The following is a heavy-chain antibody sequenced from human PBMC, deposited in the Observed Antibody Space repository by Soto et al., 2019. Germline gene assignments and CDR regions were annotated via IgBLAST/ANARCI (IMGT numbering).Heavy chain of an antibody. CDR1: GYTLTELS. V-gene: IGHV1-24*01. D-gene: IGHD1-1*01. CDR2: FDPEDGET. J-gene: IGHJ6*02. CDR3: ATDSGNLLYYDCGMDV. Sequence: GASVKVSCKVSGYTLTELSMHWVRQAPGKGLEWMGGFDPEDGETIYAQKFQGRVTMTEDTSTDTAYMELSSLRSEDTAVYYCATDSGNLLYYDCGMDVWGQGTTVTVSS.